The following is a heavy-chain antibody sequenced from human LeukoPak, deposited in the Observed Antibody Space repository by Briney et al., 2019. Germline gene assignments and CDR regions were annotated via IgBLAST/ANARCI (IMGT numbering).Heavy chain of an antibody. Sequence: PGGTLRLSCAASGFIFSRYGMSWVRQAPGKGLEWVSAISGSGGTTYYTDSVKGRFTISRDNSKNTLYLQINSLRAEGTAIYYCAKDHLPGIVVADRDYWGQGTLVTVSS. CDR1: GFIFSRYG. CDR3: AKDHLPGIVVADRDY. V-gene: IGHV3-23*01. CDR2: ISGSGGTT. J-gene: IGHJ4*02. D-gene: IGHD6-19*01.